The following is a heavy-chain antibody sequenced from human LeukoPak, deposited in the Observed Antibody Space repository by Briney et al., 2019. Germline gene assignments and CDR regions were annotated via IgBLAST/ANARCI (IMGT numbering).Heavy chain of an antibody. Sequence: PSETLSLTCALYGGSFSGYYWSWIRQPPGKGLEWIGEINHSGSTNYNPSLKSRVTISVDTSKNQFSLKLSSVTAADTAVYYCARGPYCSSTSCYPIYYYFDYWGQGTLVTVSS. CDR1: GGSFSGYY. J-gene: IGHJ4*02. CDR2: INHSGST. CDR3: ARGPYCSSTSCYPIYYYFDY. D-gene: IGHD2-2*01. V-gene: IGHV4-34*01.